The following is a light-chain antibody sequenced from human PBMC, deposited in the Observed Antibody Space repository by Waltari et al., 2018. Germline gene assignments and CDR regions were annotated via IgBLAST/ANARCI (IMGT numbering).Light chain of an antibody. CDR2: KVS. CDR1: QTLLSSDGVTY. J-gene: IGKJ4*01. V-gene: IGKV2-30*01. CDR3: MQGTHWPLT. Sequence: DVGLTQSPLSLPVTLGQPASISCRSSQTLLSSDGVTYLNWFQQRPGQSPRRLMYKVSHRDSGVPERLSGSGSGTDFTLKISRVEAEDVGVYYCMQGTHWPLTFGGGTKVEI.